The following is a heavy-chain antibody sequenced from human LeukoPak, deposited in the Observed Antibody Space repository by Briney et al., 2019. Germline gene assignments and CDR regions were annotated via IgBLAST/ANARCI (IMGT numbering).Heavy chain of an antibody. Sequence: EASVKVSCKASGYTYTSYGISWVRQAPGQGLEWMGWISAYNGNTNYAQKLQGRVTMTTDTSTSTAYMELRSLRSDDTAVYYCARDGSSWYDPWFDPWGQGTLVTVSS. CDR3: ARDGSSWYDPWFDP. D-gene: IGHD6-13*01. V-gene: IGHV1-18*01. CDR2: ISAYNGNT. J-gene: IGHJ5*02. CDR1: GYTYTSYG.